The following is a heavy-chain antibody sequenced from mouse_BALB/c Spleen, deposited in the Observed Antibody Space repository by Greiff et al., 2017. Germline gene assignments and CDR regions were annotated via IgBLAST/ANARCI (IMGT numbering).Heavy chain of an antibody. J-gene: IGHJ1*01. V-gene: IGHV1-80*01. CDR2: IYPGDGDT. Sequence: QVQLQQSGAELVRPGSSVKISCKASGYAFSSYWMNWVKQRPGQGLEWIGQIYPGDGDTNYNGKFKGKATLTADKSSSTAYMQLSSLTSEDSAVYLCARTIPWYFDVWGAGTTVTVSS. CDR1: GYAFSSYW. CDR3: ARTIPWYFDV.